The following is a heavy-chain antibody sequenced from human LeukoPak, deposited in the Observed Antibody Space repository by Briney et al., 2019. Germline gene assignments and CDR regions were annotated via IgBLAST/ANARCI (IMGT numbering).Heavy chain of an antibody. CDR2: IYSGGST. D-gene: IGHD2-2*01. Sequence: GGSLRLSCAASGFTVSSNYMSWVRQAPGKGLEWVSVIYSGGSTYYADSVKGRFTISRDNSKNTLYLQMNSLRAEDTAVYYCAKDRSDIVVVPAWGQGTLVTVSS. CDR1: GFTVSSNY. V-gene: IGHV3-53*01. J-gene: IGHJ5*02. CDR3: AKDRSDIVVVPA.